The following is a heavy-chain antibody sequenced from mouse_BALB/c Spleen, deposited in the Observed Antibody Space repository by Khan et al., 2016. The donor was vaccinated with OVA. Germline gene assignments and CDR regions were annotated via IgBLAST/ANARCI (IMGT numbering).Heavy chain of an antibody. CDR2: INPATDYT. Sequence: QVQLQQSGAELAKPGASVKMSCKASGYIFTSYWMHWVQQRPGQGLEWIGYINPATDYTEYNQKFKNKATLSADKSSSTAYMQLSSLTSEDSAVYYCIKHGSSSAWFTYWGQGTPVTVSA. CDR3: IKHGSSSAWFTY. D-gene: IGHD1-1*01. CDR1: GYIFTSYW. J-gene: IGHJ3*01. V-gene: IGHV1-7*01.